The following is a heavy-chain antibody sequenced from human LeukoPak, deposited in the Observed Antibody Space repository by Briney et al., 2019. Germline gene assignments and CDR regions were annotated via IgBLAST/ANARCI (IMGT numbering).Heavy chain of an antibody. J-gene: IGHJ4*02. CDR1: GGTFSSYA. D-gene: IGHD6-13*01. Sequence: ASVKVSCKASGGTFSSYAISWVRQAPGQGLEWMGGIIPIFGTANYAQKFQGRVTITTDESTSTAYMELSSLRSEDTAVYYCAREGRQQLAFDYWGQGTLVTVSS. CDR3: AREGRQQLAFDY. CDR2: IIPIFGTA. V-gene: IGHV1-69*05.